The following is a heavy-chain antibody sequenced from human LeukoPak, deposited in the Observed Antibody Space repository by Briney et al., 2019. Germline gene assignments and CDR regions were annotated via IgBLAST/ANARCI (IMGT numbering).Heavy chain of an antibody. V-gene: IGHV1-8*01. D-gene: IGHD2-15*01. CDR2: MNPNSGNT. CDR1: GYTFASYD. CDR3: ARVVHCSGGSCYSRSAVTTLGY. J-gene: IGHJ4*02. Sequence: ASVKVSCKASGYTFASYDINWVRQATGQGLEWMGWMNPNSGNTGYAQKFQGRVTMTRNTSISTAYMELSSLRSEDTAVYYCARVVHCSGGSCYSRSAVTTLGYWGQGTLVTVSS.